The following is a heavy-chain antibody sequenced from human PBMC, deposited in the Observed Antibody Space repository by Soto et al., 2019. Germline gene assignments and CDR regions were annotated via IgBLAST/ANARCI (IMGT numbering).Heavy chain of an antibody. V-gene: IGHV1-18*01. D-gene: IGHD3-10*01. CDR2: ISAYNGNT. CDR3: ARDARQLWFGELLGRYFDY. CDR1: GYTFTSYC. J-gene: IGHJ4*02. Sequence: GASVKVSCKASGYTFTSYCISWVRQAPGQGLEWMGWISAYNGNTNYAQKLQGRVTMTTDTSTSTAYMELRSLRSDNTAVYYCARDARQLWFGELLGRYFDYWGQGTLVTVSS.